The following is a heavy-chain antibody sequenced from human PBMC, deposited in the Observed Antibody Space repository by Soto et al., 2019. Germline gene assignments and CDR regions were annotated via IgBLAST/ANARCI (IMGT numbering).Heavy chain of an antibody. D-gene: IGHD6-13*01. CDR1: EFTFSTYA. CDR2: ISGSGGST. V-gene: IGHV3-23*01. J-gene: IGHJ4*02. Sequence: GGSLRLSCAASEFTFSTYAMSWVRQAPGKGLEWVSAISGSGGSTYYADSVKGRFTISRDTSKDTLYLQMNSLRAEDTALYYCAKSYSSNWYDYFDYWGQGTLVTVSS. CDR3: AKSYSSNWYDYFDY.